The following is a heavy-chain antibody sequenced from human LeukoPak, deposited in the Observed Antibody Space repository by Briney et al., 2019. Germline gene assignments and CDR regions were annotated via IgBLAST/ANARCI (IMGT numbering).Heavy chain of an antibody. Sequence: KTGGSLRLSCVASGLPIADFAMNWVRQAPGKGLEWVSYISSSSSTIYYADSVKGRFTISRDNAKNSLYLQMNSLRDEDTAVYYCARSPNYYDSSGYYYDIDYWGQGTLVTVSS. CDR1: GLPIADFA. J-gene: IGHJ4*02. CDR2: ISSSSSTI. D-gene: IGHD3-22*01. V-gene: IGHV3-48*02. CDR3: ARSPNYYDSSGYYYDIDY.